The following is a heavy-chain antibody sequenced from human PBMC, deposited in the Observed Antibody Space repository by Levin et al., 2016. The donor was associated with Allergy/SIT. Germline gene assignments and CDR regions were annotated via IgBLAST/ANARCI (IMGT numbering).Heavy chain of an antibody. Sequence: ASVKVSCKASGYTFTSYGISWVRQAPGQGLEWMGWISAYNGNTNYAQKLQGRVTMTTDTSTSTAYMELRSLRSDDTAVYYCAGGYTMVRGGPIPEYFQHWGQGTLVTVSS. J-gene: IGHJ1*01. D-gene: IGHD3-10*01. CDR2: ISAYNGNT. CDR1: GYTFTSYG. V-gene: IGHV1-18*04. CDR3: AGGYTMVRGGPIPEYFQH.